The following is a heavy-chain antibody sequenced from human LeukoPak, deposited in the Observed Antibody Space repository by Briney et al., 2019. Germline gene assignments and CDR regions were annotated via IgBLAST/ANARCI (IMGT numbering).Heavy chain of an antibody. J-gene: IGHJ3*02. V-gene: IGHV3-23*01. CDR2: ISGSGGST. CDR1: GFTFSSYA. CDR3: AKDGVPRYSGSDDAFDI. D-gene: IGHD1-26*01. Sequence: GGSLRLSCAASGFTFSSYAMSWVRQAPGKGLEWVSAISGSGGSTYYADSVKGRFTISRDNSKNTLYLQMNSLRVEDTAVYYCAKDGVPRYSGSDDAFDIWGQGTMVTVSS.